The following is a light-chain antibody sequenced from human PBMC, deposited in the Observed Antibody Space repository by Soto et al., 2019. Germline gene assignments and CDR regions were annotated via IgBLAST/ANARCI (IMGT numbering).Light chain of an antibody. CDR3: CSYAGSYTGV. J-gene: IGLJ2*01. Sequence: QSALTQPRSVSGSPGQSVTISCTGTSSEVGGYNSVSWYQQHPGKAPKLMIYDVTKRPSGVPDRFSGSKSGNTASLTISGLQAEDEADYYCCSYAGSYTGVFGGGTKVTVL. CDR1: SSEVGGYNS. CDR2: DVT. V-gene: IGLV2-11*01.